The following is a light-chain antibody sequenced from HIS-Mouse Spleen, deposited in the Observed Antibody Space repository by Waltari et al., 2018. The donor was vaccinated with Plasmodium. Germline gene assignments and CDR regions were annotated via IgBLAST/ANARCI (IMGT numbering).Light chain of an antibody. CDR1: SRPVGGYNS. V-gene: IGLV2-8*01. J-gene: IGLJ2*01. Sequence: QSALTQPPSASGSPGRSVTISATGTSRPVGGYNSVSWYKQHPGKAPKLMIYEVSKRPSGVPDRFSGSKSGNTASLTVSGLQAEDEADYYCSSYAGSNNLVFGGGTKLTVL. CDR3: SSYAGSNNLV. CDR2: EVS.